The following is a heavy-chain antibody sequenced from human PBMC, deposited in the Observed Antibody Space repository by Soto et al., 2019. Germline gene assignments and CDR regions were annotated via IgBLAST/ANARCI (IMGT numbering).Heavy chain of an antibody. CDR2: INPNSGGT. V-gene: IGHV1-2*02. J-gene: IGHJ5*02. Sequence: ASVKVSCKASGYTFTGYYMHWLRQSAGQGLEWMGWINPNSGGTNYAQKFQGRVTMTRDTSISTAYMELSRLRSDDTAVYYCARDSAALEWLLLNWFDPWGQGTLVTVSS. CDR3: ARDSAALEWLLLNWFDP. CDR1: GYTFTGYY. D-gene: IGHD3-3*01.